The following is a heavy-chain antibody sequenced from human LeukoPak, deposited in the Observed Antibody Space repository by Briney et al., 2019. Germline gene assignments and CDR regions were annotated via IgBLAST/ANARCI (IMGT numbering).Heavy chain of an antibody. V-gene: IGHV4-59*01. CDR2: IYYSGGT. J-gene: IGHJ4*02. Sequence: PSETLSLTCTVSGGAISSFYWSWIRQPPGKGLEWIGYIYYSGGTKYNPSLMSRVTISVDRAQNQFSLSLSSVTAAVTAVYYCARDGLYDSNGYYMDSWGQGTLVIVSS. D-gene: IGHD3-22*01. CDR1: GGAISSFY. CDR3: ARDGLYDSNGYYMDS.